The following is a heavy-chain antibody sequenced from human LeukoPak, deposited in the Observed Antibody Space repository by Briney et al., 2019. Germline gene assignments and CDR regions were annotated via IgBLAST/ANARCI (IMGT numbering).Heavy chain of an antibody. Sequence: GRSLRLSCVASGFTFSSYWMHWVRQDPRKGLVWVSRINGDVRNINYADSVRGRFTISRDNAKNTLYLQMNTLRVEDTAVYYCTRDLMDYDVSTGLHHYYMDVWGQGTTVTVSS. J-gene: IGHJ6*02. V-gene: IGHV3-74*01. CDR1: GFTFSSYW. D-gene: IGHD3-9*01. CDR3: TRDLMDYDVSTGLHHYYMDV. CDR2: INGDVRNI.